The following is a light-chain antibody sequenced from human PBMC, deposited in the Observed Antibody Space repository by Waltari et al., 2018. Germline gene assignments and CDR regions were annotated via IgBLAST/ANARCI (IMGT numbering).Light chain of an antibody. CDR3: SSYTTSSTLEL. V-gene: IGLV2-14*01. Sequence: QSALAQPASVSGSPGQSITLSCTGISIDIGGYKSVSWYQQHPGKAPKLLIFDVNNRPSGVSNRFSASKSGNTASLTISDLQAEDEADYYCSSYTTSSTLELFGGGTRLTVL. CDR2: DVN. CDR1: SIDIGGYKS. J-gene: IGLJ3*02.